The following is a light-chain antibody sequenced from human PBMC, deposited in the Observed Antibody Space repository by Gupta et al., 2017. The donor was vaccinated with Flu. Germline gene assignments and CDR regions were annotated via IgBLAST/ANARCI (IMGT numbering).Light chain of an antibody. CDR1: QRISSY. Sequence: DIQMTQLPSSLSASVGDRVIITCRASQRISSYLNWYQQKPGKAPKLLIYAASILQTGVSPRFSGTESGTDFTLIISSLRPEDYATYYCQQVNSLPLTFGGGTKVEMK. V-gene: IGKV1-39*01. CDR3: QQVNSLPLT. CDR2: AAS. J-gene: IGKJ4*01.